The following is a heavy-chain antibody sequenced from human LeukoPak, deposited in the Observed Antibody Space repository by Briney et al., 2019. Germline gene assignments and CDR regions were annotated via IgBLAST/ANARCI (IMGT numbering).Heavy chain of an antibody. V-gene: IGHV3-48*03. Sequence: GGSLRLSCAASGFTFSNYEMNWVCQAPGKGLEWLSYISNSGTTMYYGDSVKGRFTVSRDNAKNSLYLQMNSLRAEDTAVYYRAREVSRATEIWFSDALDLWGQGTMVTVSS. J-gene: IGHJ3*01. D-gene: IGHD3-10*01. CDR3: AREVSRATEIWFSDALDL. CDR1: GFTFSNYE. CDR2: ISNSGTTM.